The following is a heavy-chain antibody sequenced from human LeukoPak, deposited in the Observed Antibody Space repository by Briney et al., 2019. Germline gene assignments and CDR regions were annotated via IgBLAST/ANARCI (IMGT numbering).Heavy chain of an antibody. CDR1: GYTLTELS. Sequence: ASVKVSCKVSGYTLTELSMHWVRQAPGKGLEWMGGFDPEDGETIYAQKFHGRFALTRNTSISTAYMELSSLRSEDTAVYYCARGDYWGQGTLVTVSS. J-gene: IGHJ4*02. CDR2: FDPEDGET. V-gene: IGHV1-24*01. CDR3: ARGDY.